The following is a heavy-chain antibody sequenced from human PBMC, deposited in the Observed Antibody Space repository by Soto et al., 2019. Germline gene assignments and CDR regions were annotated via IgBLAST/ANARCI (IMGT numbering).Heavy chain of an antibody. CDR2: FDPEDGET. CDR1: GYTLTELS. J-gene: IGHJ3*02. D-gene: IGHD6-19*01. Sequence: ASVKVYCKVSGYTLTELSMHWVRQAPGKGLEWMGGFDPEDGETIYAQKFQGRVTMTEDTSTDTAYMELSSLRSEDTAVYYCASIAVAVDAFDIWGQGTMVTVSS. V-gene: IGHV1-24*01. CDR3: ASIAVAVDAFDI.